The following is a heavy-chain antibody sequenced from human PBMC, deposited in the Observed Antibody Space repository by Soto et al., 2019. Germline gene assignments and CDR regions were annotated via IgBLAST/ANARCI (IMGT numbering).Heavy chain of an antibody. V-gene: IGHV3-23*01. CDR2: ISASGNLI. CDR3: AKRQGIGSAAKNFDF. J-gene: IGHJ4*02. Sequence: LRLSCAASGFIFSNHAMSWVRQAPGKGLEWVSGISASGNLIYYADSVKGRFNMSRDNSKNTLYLQMNSLRAEDTAVYFCAKRQGIGSAAKNFDFWGQGTLVTVSS. D-gene: IGHD6-13*01. CDR1: GFIFSNHA.